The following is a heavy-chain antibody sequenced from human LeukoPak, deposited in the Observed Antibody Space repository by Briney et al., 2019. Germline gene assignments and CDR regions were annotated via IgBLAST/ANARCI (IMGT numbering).Heavy chain of an antibody. CDR3: ARLRALLRSCCGMDV. D-gene: IGHD5/OR15-5a*01. Sequence: ASVKVSCKASGYTFTGYYMHWVRQAPGQGLEWMGRINPNSGGTNYAQKFQGRVTMTRDTSISTAYMELSRLRSDDTAVYYCARLRALLRSCCGMDVWGQGTTVTVFS. CDR1: GYTFTGYY. V-gene: IGHV1-2*06. CDR2: INPNSGGT. J-gene: IGHJ6*02.